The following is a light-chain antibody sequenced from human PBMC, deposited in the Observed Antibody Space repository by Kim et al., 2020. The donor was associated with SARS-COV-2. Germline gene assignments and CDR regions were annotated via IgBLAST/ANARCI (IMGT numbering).Light chain of an antibody. V-gene: IGLV3-21*04. Sequence: SSELTQPPSVSVAPGKTARVTCGGNNIEIKSVHWYQQKPGQAPVLVTFYNTGRPSGIPERFSDSKSGNTASLTISRVEAGGEADYSCQVWDSDSDHWVFG. CDR3: QVWDSDSDHWV. J-gene: IGLJ3*02. CDR2: YNT. CDR1: NIEIKS.